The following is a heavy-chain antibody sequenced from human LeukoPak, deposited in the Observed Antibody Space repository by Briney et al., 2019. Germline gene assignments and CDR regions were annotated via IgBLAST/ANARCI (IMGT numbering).Heavy chain of an antibody. CDR2: ISGSGGST. CDR3: AKDEPTTVTTLPYYYYYGMDV. CDR1: GFTFSSYA. V-gene: IGHV3-23*01. J-gene: IGHJ6*02. D-gene: IGHD4-11*01. Sequence: GASLRLSCAASGFTFSSYAMSWVRQAPGKGLEWVSAISGSGGSTYYADSVKGRFTISRDNSKNTLYLQMNSLRAEDTAVYYCAKDEPTTVTTLPYYYYYGMDVWGQGTTVTASS.